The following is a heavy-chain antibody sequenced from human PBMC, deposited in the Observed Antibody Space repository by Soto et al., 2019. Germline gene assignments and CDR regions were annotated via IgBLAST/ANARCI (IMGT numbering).Heavy chain of an antibody. CDR3: ARERTYYYDSSGPSGFDP. V-gene: IGHV4-31*03. CDR2: IYYSGST. Sequence: PSETLSLTCTVSGGSISSGGYYWSWIRQHPGKGLEWIGYIYYSGSTYYNPSLKSRVTISVDTSKNQFSLKLSSVTAADTAVYYCARERTYYYDSSGPSGFDPWGQGTLVTVSS. CDR1: GGSISSGGYY. J-gene: IGHJ5*02. D-gene: IGHD3-22*01.